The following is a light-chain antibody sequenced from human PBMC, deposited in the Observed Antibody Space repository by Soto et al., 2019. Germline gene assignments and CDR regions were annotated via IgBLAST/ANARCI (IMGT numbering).Light chain of an antibody. CDR1: SSDVGGYNS. J-gene: IGLJ1*01. Sequence: QSALTQPASVSGSPGQSITISCTGTSSDVGGYNSVSWYQHHTGKATKLMIYDVSNRSSGVSSRFSVSKSDNTASLTISGLQAEDEADYYCKSYTSRSTYVFGTGTKLTVL. CDR2: DVS. V-gene: IGLV2-14*03. CDR3: KSYTSRSTYV.